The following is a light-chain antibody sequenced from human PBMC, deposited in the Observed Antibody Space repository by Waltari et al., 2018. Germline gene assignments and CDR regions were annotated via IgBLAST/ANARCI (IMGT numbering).Light chain of an antibody. V-gene: IGLV2-23*02. CDR2: EVS. CDR1: SSDVGRYIL. CDR3: CSYAGSSTLWV. Sequence: QSALTQPASVSGSPGQSITISCTGTSSDVGRYILVSWYQQHPGKAPKLMIYEVSKRPSGFSDRFSGSKSGNTASLTISGLQAEDEAGYYCCSYAGSSTLWVFGTGTKVTVL. J-gene: IGLJ1*01.